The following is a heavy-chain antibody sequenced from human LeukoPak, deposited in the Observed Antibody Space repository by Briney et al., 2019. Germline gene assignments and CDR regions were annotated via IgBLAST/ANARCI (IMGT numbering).Heavy chain of an antibody. J-gene: IGHJ4*02. CDR1: GGSISSSSYY. D-gene: IGHD6-6*01. Sequence: PSETLSLTCTVSGGSISSSSYYWGWIRQPPGKGLEWIGSIYYSGSTYYNPSLKSRVTISVDTSKNHFSLKLSSVTAADTAVYYCARLGPSSFNFDYWGQGTLVTVSS. CDR2: IYYSGST. V-gene: IGHV4-39*02. CDR3: ARLGPSSFNFDY.